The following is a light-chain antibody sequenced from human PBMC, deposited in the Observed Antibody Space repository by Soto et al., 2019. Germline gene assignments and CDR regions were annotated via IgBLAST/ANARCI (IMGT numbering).Light chain of an antibody. CDR2: SSD. CDR3: AAWDDSLNGHV. V-gene: IGLV1-44*01. J-gene: IGLJ1*01. CDR1: SSNIGRHT. Sequence: QAVVTQPPSASGTPGQRVTISCSGGSSNIGRHTVNWYQQLPGTAPKLLIQSSDKRPSGVPDRFSGSTSGTSGSLAISGLQAEDEADYYCAAWDDSLNGHVFGTGPKLTVL.